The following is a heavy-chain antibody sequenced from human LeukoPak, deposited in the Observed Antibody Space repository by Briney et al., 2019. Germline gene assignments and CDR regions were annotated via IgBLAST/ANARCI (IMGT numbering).Heavy chain of an antibody. D-gene: IGHD6-13*01. V-gene: IGHV4-61*02. CDR1: GGSISSGSYY. J-gene: IGHJ6*03. CDR3: ARRGYSSSWNYYYMDV. Sequence: SETLSLTCTVSGGSISSGSYYWSWIRQPAGKGLEWIGRIYTSGSTNYNPSLKSRVTISVDTSKNQFSLKLSSVTSADTAVYYCARRGYSSSWNYYYMDVWGKGTTVTVSS. CDR2: IYTSGST.